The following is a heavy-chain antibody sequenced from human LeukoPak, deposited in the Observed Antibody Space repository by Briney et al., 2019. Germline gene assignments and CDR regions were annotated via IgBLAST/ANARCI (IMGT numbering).Heavy chain of an antibody. CDR3: AKDGVVVPAATKGICYFDY. Sequence: PGGSLRLSCAASGFTFSNAWMSWVRQAPGKGLEWVGRIKSKTDGGTTDYAAPVKGRFTISRDDSKNTLYLQMNSLRAEDTAVYYCAKDGVVVPAATKGICYFDYWGQGTLVTVSS. J-gene: IGHJ4*02. CDR2: IKSKTDGGTT. CDR1: GFTFSNAW. D-gene: IGHD2-2*01. V-gene: IGHV3-15*01.